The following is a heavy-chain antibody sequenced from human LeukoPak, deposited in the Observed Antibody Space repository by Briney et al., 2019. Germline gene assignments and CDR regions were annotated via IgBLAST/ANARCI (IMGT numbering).Heavy chain of an antibody. Sequence: GGSLRLSCAASGFTFSNAYMNWVRQAPGKGLEWVGRIKPKTDGETTEYAAPVKGGFSISRDDSKNMLYLQMNSLKTEDTAVYYCITPLPYSAQGGQGTLVTVSS. CDR1: GFTFSNAY. CDR2: IKPKTDGETT. CDR3: ITPLPYSAQ. J-gene: IGHJ4*02. V-gene: IGHV3-15*07. D-gene: IGHD2-21*01.